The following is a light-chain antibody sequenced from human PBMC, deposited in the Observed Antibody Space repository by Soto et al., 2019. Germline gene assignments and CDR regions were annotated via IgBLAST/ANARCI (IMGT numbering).Light chain of an antibody. CDR1: QSVSNNY. V-gene: IGKV3-20*01. CDR2: GAS. Sequence: EIVLTQSPGTLSLSPGERATLSCRASQSVSNNYLAWYQQKPGQAPRLLIYGASNRATGIPDRFSGSWSGTDFTLTISRLEPDDFAVYYCQQYCSSVMFGQGTKVEIK. J-gene: IGKJ1*01. CDR3: QQYCSSVM.